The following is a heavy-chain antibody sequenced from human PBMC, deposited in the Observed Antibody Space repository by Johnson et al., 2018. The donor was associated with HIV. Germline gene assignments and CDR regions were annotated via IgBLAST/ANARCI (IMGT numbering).Heavy chain of an antibody. J-gene: IGHJ3*02. CDR2: ISYDGNNK. CDR3: ARACRDGYTCDVYDS. D-gene: IGHD5-24*01. Sequence: QVQLVESGGGVVQPGRSLRLSCAASGFIVGANYMSWVRQAPGKGLEWVSVISYDGNNKYYADSVKGRFTISRDNSKNTLYLQLNGLRAEDTAVYYCARACRDGYTCDVYDSWGQGTMVTVSS. V-gene: IGHV3-30*03. CDR1: GFIVGANY.